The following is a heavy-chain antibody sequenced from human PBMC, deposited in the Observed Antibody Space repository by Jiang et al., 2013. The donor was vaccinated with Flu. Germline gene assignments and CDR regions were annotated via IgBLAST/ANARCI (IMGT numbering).Heavy chain of an antibody. CDR1: GGSISSYY. CDR2: IYYSGST. J-gene: IGHJ6*02. Sequence: SDPGLVKPSETLSLTCTVSGGSISSYYWSWIRQPPGKGLEWIGYIYYSGSTNYNPSLKSRVTISVDTSKNQFSLKLSSVTAADTAVYYCARVTSPRLPDYYYYYGMDVWGQGTTVTVSS. CDR3: ARVTSPRLPDYYYYYGMDV. V-gene: IGHV4-59*13. D-gene: IGHD4-23*01.